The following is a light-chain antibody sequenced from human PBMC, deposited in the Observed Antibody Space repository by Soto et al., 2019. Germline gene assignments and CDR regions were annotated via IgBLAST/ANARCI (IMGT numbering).Light chain of an antibody. V-gene: IGKV1-5*01. CDR1: QTISTW. CDR3: QQYTNTNNPWM. Sequence: DIKVTQSPPTLSASLGDRVTITCRASQTISTWMAWYQQKPGKAPKLLVYDASTLQSGVASRFSGSGSGTEFTLIISGLQPDDSATYYCQQYTNTNNPWMLGQGTKVDIK. J-gene: IGKJ1*01. CDR2: DAS.